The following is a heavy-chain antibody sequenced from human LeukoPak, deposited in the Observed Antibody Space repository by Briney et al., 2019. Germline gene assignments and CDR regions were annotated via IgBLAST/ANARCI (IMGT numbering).Heavy chain of an antibody. J-gene: IGHJ4*02. CDR3: ARCTAGGFGVVIGPFDY. CDR2: ISAYNGNT. CDR1: GYTFTSYG. V-gene: IGHV1-18*01. Sequence: GASVKVSCKASGYTFTSYGISWVRQAPGQGLEWMGWISAYNGNTNYAQKLQGRVTMPTDTSTSTAYMELRSLRSDDTAVYYCARCTAGGFGVVIGPFDYWGQGTLVTVSS. D-gene: IGHD3-3*01.